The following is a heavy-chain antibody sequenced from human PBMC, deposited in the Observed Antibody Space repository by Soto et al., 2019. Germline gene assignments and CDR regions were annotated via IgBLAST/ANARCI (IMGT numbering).Heavy chain of an antibody. CDR1: GFTFTSSA. Sequence: SVKVSCKASGFTFTSSAMQWVRQARGQRLEWIGWIVVGSGNTNYAQKFQERVTITRDMSTSTAYMELSSLRSEDTAVYYCAAVTGYSSGWIQTDYWGQGTLVTVSS. CDR3: AAVTGYSSGWIQTDY. V-gene: IGHV1-58*02. D-gene: IGHD6-19*01. CDR2: IVVGSGNT. J-gene: IGHJ4*02.